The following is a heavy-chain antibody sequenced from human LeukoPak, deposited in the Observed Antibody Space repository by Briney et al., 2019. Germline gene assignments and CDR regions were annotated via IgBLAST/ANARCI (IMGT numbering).Heavy chain of an antibody. D-gene: IGHD3-22*01. J-gene: IGHJ3*02. CDR1: GYSFTSYW. CDR3: ARQAHYYDSSGYVPEAFDI. CDR2: IYPGDSDT. Sequence: HGESLKISCKGSGYSFTSYWIGWVRQMPGKGLEWMGIIYPGDSDTRYSPSFQGQVTISADKSISTAYLQWSSLKASDTAMYYCARQAHYYDSSGYVPEAFDIWGQGTMVTVSS. V-gene: IGHV5-51*01.